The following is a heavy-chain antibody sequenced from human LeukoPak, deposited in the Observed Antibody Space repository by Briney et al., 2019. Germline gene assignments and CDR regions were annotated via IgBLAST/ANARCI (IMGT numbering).Heavy chain of an antibody. CDR3: AXLGXIAVAGTVFDY. V-gene: IGHV3-23*01. J-gene: IGHJ4*02. CDR2: ISGSGGST. Sequence: GGSLRLSCAASGFTFSSYAMSWVRQAPGKGLEWVSAISGSGGSTYYADSVKGRFTISRDNSKNTLYLQMNSLRAEDTAVYYCAXLGXIAVAGTVFDYWGQGTLVTVSS. D-gene: IGHD6-19*01. CDR1: GFTFSSYA.